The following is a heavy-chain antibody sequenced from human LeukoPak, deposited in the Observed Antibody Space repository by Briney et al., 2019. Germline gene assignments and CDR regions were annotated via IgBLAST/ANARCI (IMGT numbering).Heavy chain of an antibody. CDR3: AKARPLRYFDWLLHTWFDP. CDR1: GFTFSSYV. CDR2: ILYDGSNK. D-gene: IGHD3-9*01. Sequence: PRGSLRLSCAPSGFTFSSYVMHWVRQAPGKGLEWVAFILYDGSNKYYADSVKGRFTLSRANSTNTLYLQMTSLRAEDTAVYYRAKARPLRYFDWLLHTWFDPWGQGTLVTVSS. V-gene: IGHV3-30*02. J-gene: IGHJ5*02.